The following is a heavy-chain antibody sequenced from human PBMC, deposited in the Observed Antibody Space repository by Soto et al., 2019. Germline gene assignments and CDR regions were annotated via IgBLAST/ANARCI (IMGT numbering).Heavy chain of an antibody. V-gene: IGHV3-30*18. CDR3: AKTYGGNADFDY. Sequence: QVQLVESGGGVVQPGRSLRLSCAASGFTFSSYGMHWVRQATGKGLEWVAVISYDGSNEYYADSVKGRFTISRDNSKNTLYLQMNSLRAEDTAVYYCAKTYGGNADFDYWGQGTLVTVSS. CDR2: ISYDGSNE. CDR1: GFTFSSYG. J-gene: IGHJ4*02. D-gene: IGHD2-15*01.